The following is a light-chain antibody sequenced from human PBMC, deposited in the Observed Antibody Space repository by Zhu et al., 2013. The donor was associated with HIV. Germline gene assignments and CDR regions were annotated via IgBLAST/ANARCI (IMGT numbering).Light chain of an antibody. CDR3: QQFNSYPPT. CDR1: EGISSF. CDR2: AAS. Sequence: DIQLTQSPSFVSASVGDRVTITCWASEGISSFLAWYQQKPGEAPDLLIYAASTLQRGVPSRFSGSGSGTDFTLTISSLQPEDFATYYCQQFNSYPPTFGQGTKVEIK. V-gene: IGKV1-9*01. J-gene: IGKJ1*01.